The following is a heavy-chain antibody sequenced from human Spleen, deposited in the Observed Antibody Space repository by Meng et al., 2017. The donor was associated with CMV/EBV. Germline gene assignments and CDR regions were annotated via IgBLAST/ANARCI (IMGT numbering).Heavy chain of an antibody. D-gene: IGHD6-6*01. CDR2: INHSGST. V-gene: IGHV4-34*01. Sequence: LSPTCAVYGGSFSGYYWSWIRQPPGKGLEWIGEINHSGSTNYNPSLKSRVTISVDTSKNQFSLKLSSVTAADTAVYYCARGGGSARQSFDYWGQGTLVTV. CDR1: GGSFSGYY. J-gene: IGHJ4*02. CDR3: ARGGGSARQSFDY.